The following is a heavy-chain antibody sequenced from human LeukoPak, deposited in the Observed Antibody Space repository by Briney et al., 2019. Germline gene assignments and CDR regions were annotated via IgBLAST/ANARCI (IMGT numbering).Heavy chain of an antibody. CDR2: ISGSGGST. V-gene: IGHV3-23*01. Sequence: GGTLRLSCAASGFTFSSYAMSWVRQAPGKGLEWVSAISGSGGSTYYADSVKGRFTISRDNSKNTLYLQMNSLRAEDTAVYYCAKGPMIVVVTEPYFDYWGQGTLVTVSS. CDR1: GFTFSSYA. D-gene: IGHD3-22*01. J-gene: IGHJ4*02. CDR3: AKGPMIVVVTEPYFDY.